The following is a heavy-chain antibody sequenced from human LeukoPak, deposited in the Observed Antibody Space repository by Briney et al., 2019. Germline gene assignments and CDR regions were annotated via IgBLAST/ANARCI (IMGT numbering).Heavy chain of an antibody. J-gene: IGHJ3*02. D-gene: IGHD3-3*01. CDR1: GFTLSSYG. V-gene: IGHV3-30*02. Sequence: PGGSLRLSCAASGFTLSSYGVHWVRQAPGKGLEWVAFIRYDGGNKYYADSVKGRFTISRDNSKNTLYLQMNSLRAEDTAVYYCANCQSGHDAFDIWGQGTMVTVSS. CDR3: ANCQSGHDAFDI. CDR2: IRYDGGNK.